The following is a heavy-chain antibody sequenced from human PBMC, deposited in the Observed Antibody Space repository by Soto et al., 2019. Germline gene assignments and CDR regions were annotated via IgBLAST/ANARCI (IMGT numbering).Heavy chain of an antibody. D-gene: IGHD3-10*01. J-gene: IGHJ4*02. Sequence: QVQLVESGGGLVKPEGSLRLSCAASGFTFSDYYMTWIRQAPGKGREWVSYISSGGGTIHYADSVKGRFTISRDNAKTSLYLQMKSKRAEDTAVYYCARTPLTSGSYHYDSWGQGTLVTVSS. CDR3: ARTPLTSGSYHYDS. CDR1: GFTFSDYY. CDR2: ISSGGGTI. V-gene: IGHV3-11*01.